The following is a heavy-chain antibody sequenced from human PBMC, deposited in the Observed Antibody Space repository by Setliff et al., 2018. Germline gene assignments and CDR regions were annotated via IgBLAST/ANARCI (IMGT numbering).Heavy chain of an antibody. CDR2: ISWNSGSI. D-gene: IGHD3-22*01. J-gene: IGHJ3*02. V-gene: IGHV3-9*01. CDR3: AKAKGSSGYFPLDAFDI. Sequence: SLRLSCAASGFTFDDYAMHWVRQAPGKGLEWVSGISWNSGSIGYAYSVKGRFTISRDNAKNSLYLQMNSLRAEDTALYYCAKAKGSSGYFPLDAFDICGQGTMVTVSS. CDR1: GFTFDDYA.